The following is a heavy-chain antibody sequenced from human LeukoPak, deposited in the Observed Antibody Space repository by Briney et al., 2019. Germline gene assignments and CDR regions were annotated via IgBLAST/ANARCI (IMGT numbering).Heavy chain of an antibody. CDR2: TSPDESLK. J-gene: IGHJ4*02. V-gene: IGHV3-30*04. D-gene: IGHD1-26*01. CDR3: TRDPILGAPDYFDY. CDR1: GFTFANYV. Sequence: GGTLRLSCAASGFTFANYVSHWVRQAPGKGLEWVAVTSPDESLKFYGDSVKGRFTISRDNSKNTMYLQMNNLREEDTAVYYCTRDPILGAPDYFDYWGQGTLVTVSS.